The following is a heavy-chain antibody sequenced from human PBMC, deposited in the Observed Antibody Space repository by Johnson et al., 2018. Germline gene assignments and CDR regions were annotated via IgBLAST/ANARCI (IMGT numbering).Heavy chain of an antibody. CDR3: ALASALDI. CDR2: IKQDGSEK. CDR1: GFTFSGSA. J-gene: IGHJ3*02. V-gene: IGHV3-7*01. Sequence: VQLVESGGGLVQPGGSLKLSCAASGFTFSGSAMHWVRQAPGKGLEWVANIKQDGSEKYYVDSVKGRFTISRDNAKNSLYLQMNSLRAEDTAGYYCALASALDIWGQGTMVTVSS.